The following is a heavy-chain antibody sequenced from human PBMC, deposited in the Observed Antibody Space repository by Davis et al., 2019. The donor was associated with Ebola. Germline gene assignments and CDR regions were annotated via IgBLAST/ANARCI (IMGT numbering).Heavy chain of an antibody. D-gene: IGHD1-1*01. CDR3: ARGYNWNDGFDY. Sequence: MPSETLSLTCTVSGGSISSSSYYWGWIRQPPGKGLEWIGSIYHSGSTYYNPSLKSRVTISVDRSKNQFSLKLSSVTAADTAVYYCARGYNWNDGFDYWGQGTLVTVSS. CDR1: GGSISSSSYY. V-gene: IGHV4-39*07. CDR2: IYHSGST. J-gene: IGHJ4*02.